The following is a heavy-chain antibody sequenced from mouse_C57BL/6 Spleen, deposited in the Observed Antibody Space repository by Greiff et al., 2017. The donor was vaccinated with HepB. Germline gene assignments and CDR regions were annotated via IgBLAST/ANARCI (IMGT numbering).Heavy chain of an antibody. CDR2: IYTGSGNT. J-gene: IGHJ2*01. CDR3: ARRGGTDGYHYFDY. Sequence: QVQLQQSGPELVKPGASVKISCKASGYTFTDYYINWVKQRPGQGLEWIGWIYTGSGNTKYNEKFKGKATLTVDTSSSTAYMQLSSLTSEDSAVYFCARRGGTDGYHYFDYWGQGTTLTVSS. D-gene: IGHD2-3*01. V-gene: IGHV1-84*01. CDR1: GYTFTDYY.